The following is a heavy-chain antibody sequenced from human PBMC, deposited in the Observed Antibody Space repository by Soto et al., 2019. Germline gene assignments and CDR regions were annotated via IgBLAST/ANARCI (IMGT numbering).Heavy chain of an antibody. D-gene: IGHD4-17*01. CDR1: GITLNNYA. J-gene: IGHJ4*01. CDR3: ARRLTTETTVFDY. Sequence: EVQLLESGGGLVQPGGSLRLSCAAAGITLNNYAMSWVRQAPGKGLEWVSGINGGGGNTYYTDPVNGRFTISKDNSKNMLYLQMSSLGAEDTAIYYCARRLTTETTVFDYWGHGTLVTVSS. V-gene: IGHV3-23*01. CDR2: INGGGGNT.